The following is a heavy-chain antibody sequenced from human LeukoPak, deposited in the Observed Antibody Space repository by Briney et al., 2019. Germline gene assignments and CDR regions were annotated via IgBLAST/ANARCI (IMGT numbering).Heavy chain of an antibody. V-gene: IGHV1-24*01. J-gene: IGHJ4*02. CDR2: FDPEDGET. CDR1: GYTLTELS. Sequence: RASVKVSCKVSGYTLTELSMHWARQAPGKGLEWMGGFDPEDGETIYAQKFQGRVTMTEDTSTDTAYMELSSLRSEDTAVYYCAVRDYYDSSGYFDYWGQGTLVTVSS. CDR3: AVRDYYDSSGYFDY. D-gene: IGHD3-22*01.